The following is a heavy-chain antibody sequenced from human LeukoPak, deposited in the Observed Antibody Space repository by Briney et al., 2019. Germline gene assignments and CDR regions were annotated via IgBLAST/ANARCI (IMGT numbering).Heavy chain of an antibody. Sequence: PSETLSLTCTVSGGSISSDCWSWIRQPAGKGLEWIGRIYTSGNTNYNPSLKSRVTMSVDTSKNQFSLKLSTVTAADTAVYYCAGRYYYYMDVWGKGTTVTVSS. V-gene: IGHV4-4*07. CDR2: IYTSGNT. CDR1: GGSISSDC. CDR3: AGRYYYYMDV. J-gene: IGHJ6*03.